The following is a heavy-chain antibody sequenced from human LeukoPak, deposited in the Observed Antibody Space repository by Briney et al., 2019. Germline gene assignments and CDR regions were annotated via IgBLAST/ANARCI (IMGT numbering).Heavy chain of an antibody. V-gene: IGHV4-39*01. J-gene: IGHJ4*02. D-gene: IGHD6-13*01. CDR1: GGSISSSSYY. CDR3: ARQNSGFIAAAGRFDY. Sequence: PSETLSLTCTVSGGSISSSSYYWGWIRQPPGKGLEWIGSIYYSGSTYYNPSLKSRVTISVDTSKNQFSLKLSSVTAADTAVYYCARQNSGFIAAAGRFDYWGQGTLVTVTS. CDR2: IYYSGST.